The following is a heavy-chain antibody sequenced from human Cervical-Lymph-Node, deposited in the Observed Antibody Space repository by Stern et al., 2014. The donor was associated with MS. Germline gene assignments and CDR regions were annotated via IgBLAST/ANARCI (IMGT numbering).Heavy chain of an antibody. CDR2: INANTGNP. CDR3: ARDPHDYGDRFDY. CDR1: GYCFTHFA. Sequence: VQLVESGSELKKPGASVKVSCKASGYCFTHFALNWVRHAPGQGLQWMGWINANTGNPSYAQAFTGRFVFSLDTSVSTAYLQISSLKAEDTAVYYCARDPHDYGDRFDYWGQGTLVTVSS. J-gene: IGHJ4*02. V-gene: IGHV7-4-1*02. D-gene: IGHD4-17*01.